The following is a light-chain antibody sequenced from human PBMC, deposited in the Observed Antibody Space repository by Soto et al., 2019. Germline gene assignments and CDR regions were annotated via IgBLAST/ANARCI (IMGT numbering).Light chain of an antibody. CDR2: MAS. Sequence: DIQMTQSPSTLSASVGDRVTITCRASQSISSWLAWYQQKPGKAPKLLIYMASSLESGVPSRFSGSGSGTEFTLTISSLQPDDFATYNCPQYNTFGQGTKVEIK. CDR1: QSISSW. V-gene: IGKV1-5*03. CDR3: PQYNT. J-gene: IGKJ1*01.